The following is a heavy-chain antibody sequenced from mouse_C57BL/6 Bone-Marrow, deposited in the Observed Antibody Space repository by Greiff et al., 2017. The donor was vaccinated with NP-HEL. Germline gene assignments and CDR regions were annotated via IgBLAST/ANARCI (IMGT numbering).Heavy chain of an antibody. V-gene: IGHV1-64*01. CDR1: GYTFTSYW. D-gene: IGHD1-1*01. CDR2: IHPNSGST. Sequence: VQLQQPGAELVKPGASVKLSCKASGYTFTSYWMHWVKQRPGQGLEWIGMIHPNSGSTNYNEKFKSKATLTVDKSSRTAYMQLSSLTSEDSAVYYCARSDYYGSSYVEDFDYWGQGTTLTVSS. CDR3: ARSDYYGSSYVEDFDY. J-gene: IGHJ2*01.